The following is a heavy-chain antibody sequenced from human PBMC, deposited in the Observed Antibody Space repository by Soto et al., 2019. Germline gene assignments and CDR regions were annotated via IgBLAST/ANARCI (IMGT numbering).Heavy chain of an antibody. J-gene: IGHJ5*02. CDR3: ARKLITSTTKGDTNWFDP. D-gene: IGHD2-21*02. CDR2: IYHSGT. V-gene: IGHV4-38-2*01. Sequence: SETLSLACVFSVYPITSGYYWGWVRQPPGKGLEWIGSIYHSGTYYSPSLKSRVTMPIDTSKNRFSLKLNSVTAADTAVYFCARKLITSTTKGDTNWFDPWGQGTLVTVSS. CDR1: VYPITSGYY.